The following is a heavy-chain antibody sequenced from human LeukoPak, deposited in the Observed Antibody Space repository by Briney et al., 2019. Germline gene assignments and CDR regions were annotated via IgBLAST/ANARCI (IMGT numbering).Heavy chain of an antibody. CDR1: GFTFSSYG. D-gene: IGHD3-10*01. V-gene: IGHV3-30*02. J-gene: IGHJ4*02. Sequence: PGGSLRLSCAASGFTFSSYGMHWVRQAPGKGLEWVAFIRYDGSNKYYADSVKGRFTTSRDNSKNTLYLQMNSLRAEDTAVYYCAKSPSMVRGVKESPFDYWGQGTLVTVSS. CDR3: AKSPSMVRGVKESPFDY. CDR2: IRYDGSNK.